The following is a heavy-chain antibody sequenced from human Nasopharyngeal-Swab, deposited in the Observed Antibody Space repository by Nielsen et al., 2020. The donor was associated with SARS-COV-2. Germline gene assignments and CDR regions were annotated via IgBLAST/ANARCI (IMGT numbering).Heavy chain of an antibody. D-gene: IGHD4-23*01. V-gene: IGHV5-51*01. CDR2: IYPGDSDT. J-gene: IGHJ6*03. Sequence: GGSLRLSCKGSGYNFTTYWIGWVRQMPGKGLEWMGIIYPGDSDTRYSPSFQGQVTISADKSISTAYLQWSSLKASDTAMYYCARRGYGGSGSYYFYYYMDVWGKGTTVTV. CDR1: GYNFTTYW. CDR3: ARRGYGGSGSYYFYYYMDV.